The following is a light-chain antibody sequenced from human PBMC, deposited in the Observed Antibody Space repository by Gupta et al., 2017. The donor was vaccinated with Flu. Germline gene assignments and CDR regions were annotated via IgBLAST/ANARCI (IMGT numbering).Light chain of an antibody. CDR1: QSLLHRDNGNYY. V-gene: IGKV2-28*01. J-gene: IGKJ4*01. CDR3: MQVRASPPT. CDR2: FGS. Sequence: VLPQSQLYLSATPGEPASISCRPSQSLLHRDNGNYYVDWYLQKPGQSPQVLIYFGSHRASGVPDRFSGSGSGTDFTLTISRVEAEDTGMYYCMQVRASPPTFGGGTKVEIK.